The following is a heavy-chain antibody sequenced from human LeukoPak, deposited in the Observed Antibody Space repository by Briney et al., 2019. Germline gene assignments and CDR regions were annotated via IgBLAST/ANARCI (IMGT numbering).Heavy chain of an antibody. CDR1: GGSISSGSYY. CDR3: ARDGSTQFDY. D-gene: IGHD1-1*01. Sequence: SETLSLTCTVSGGSISSGSYYWSWIRQPAGKGLEWIGRIYTSGSTNYNPSLKSRVTISVDTSKNQFSLKLSSVTAADTAVYYCARDGSTQFDYWGQGTLDTVSS. V-gene: IGHV4-61*02. CDR2: IYTSGST. J-gene: IGHJ4*02.